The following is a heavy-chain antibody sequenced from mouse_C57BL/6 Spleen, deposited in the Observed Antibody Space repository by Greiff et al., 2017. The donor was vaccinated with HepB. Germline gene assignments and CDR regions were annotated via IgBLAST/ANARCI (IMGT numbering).Heavy chain of an antibody. CDR1: GYTFTSYG. Sequence: QVQLQQSGAELARPGASVKLSCKASGYTFTSYGISWVKQRTGQGLEWIGEIYPRSGNTYYNEKLKGKATLTADKSSSTAYMELRSLTSEDSAVYFCARRPDDYYGDYWGQGTTLTVSS. J-gene: IGHJ2*01. D-gene: IGHD1-1*01. CDR2: IYPRSGNT. CDR3: ARRPDDYYGDY. V-gene: IGHV1-81*01.